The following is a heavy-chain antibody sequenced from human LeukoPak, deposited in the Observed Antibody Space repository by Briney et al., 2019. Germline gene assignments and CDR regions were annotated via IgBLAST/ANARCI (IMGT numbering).Heavy chain of an antibody. CDR2: ISSCSIYI. V-gene: IGHV3-21*01. CDR1: GFTFNVYN. J-gene: IGHJ4*02. D-gene: IGHD3-10*01. CDR3: ARDQRFGHFDS. Sequence: GGSLRLSCAASGFTFNVYNMNWVRQAPGKGLEWVSSISSCSIYIYYADSVKGRFTISRDNANNSLYLQMNSLRAEDTAVYYCARDQRFGHFDSWGQGTLVTVSS.